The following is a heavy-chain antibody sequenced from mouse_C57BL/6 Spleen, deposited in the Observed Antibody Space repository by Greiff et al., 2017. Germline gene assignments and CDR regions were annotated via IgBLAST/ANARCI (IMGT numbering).Heavy chain of an antibody. CDR3: AYSPQLGLDY. V-gene: IGHV1-74*01. D-gene: IGHD4-1*02. CDR2: IHPSDSDT. J-gene: IGHJ2*01. CDR1: GYTFTSYW. Sequence: QVQLQQSGTELVKPGASVKLSCKASGYTFTSYWMHWVKQRPGQGLEWIGRIHPSDSDTNYNKKFKGKATLTVDKSSSTAYMQLSSLTSEDSSVYYCAYSPQLGLDYWGQGTTLTVSS.